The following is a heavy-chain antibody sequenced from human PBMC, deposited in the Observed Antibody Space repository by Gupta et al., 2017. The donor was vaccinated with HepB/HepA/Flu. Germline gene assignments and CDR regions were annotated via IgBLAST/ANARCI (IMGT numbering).Heavy chain of an antibody. CDR2: IYPGDSDT. D-gene: IGHD3-16*01. J-gene: IGHJ4*02. Sequence: EVQLVQSGAEVKKPGESLKISCKGSGYSCTTYWIAWVRQMPGKGLEWMGIIYPGDSDTKYGPSFQGQVTMSAANSISTAYLQWSSLKASDTAIYYCARVGAMGISGGLEYWGQGTLVTVSS. V-gene: IGHV5-51*01. CDR1: GYSCTTYW. CDR3: ARVGAMGISGGLEY.